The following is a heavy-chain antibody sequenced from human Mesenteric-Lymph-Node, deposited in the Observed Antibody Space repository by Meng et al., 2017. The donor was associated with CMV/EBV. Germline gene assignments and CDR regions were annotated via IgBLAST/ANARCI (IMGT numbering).Heavy chain of an antibody. J-gene: IGHJ4*02. Sequence: GGSLRLSCAASGFTVNINFMRWVRQTPGKGLEWVSVIYDGGGTHYADSVKGRFIISRDISKNTLYLQMNSLRVDDTAVYYCARGRFDYWGQGTLVTVSS. V-gene: IGHV3-53*01. CDR2: IYDGGGT. CDR3: ARGRFDY. CDR1: GFTVNINF. D-gene: IGHD5-24*01.